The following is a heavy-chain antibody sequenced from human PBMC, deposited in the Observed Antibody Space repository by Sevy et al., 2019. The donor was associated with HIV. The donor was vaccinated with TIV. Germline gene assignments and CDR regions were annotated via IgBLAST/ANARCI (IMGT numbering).Heavy chain of an antibody. J-gene: IGHJ6*02. V-gene: IGHV4-4*07. D-gene: IGHD1-26*01. CDR2: IYTSGST. CDR3: AREFGERSYPYYYYYGMDV. Sequence: SETLSLTCTVSGGSISSYYWSWIRQPAGKGLEWIGRIYTSGSTNYNPPLKSRVTMSVDTSKNQFSLKLSSVTAADTAVYYCAREFGERSYPYYYYYGMDVWGQGTTVTVSS. CDR1: GGSISSYY.